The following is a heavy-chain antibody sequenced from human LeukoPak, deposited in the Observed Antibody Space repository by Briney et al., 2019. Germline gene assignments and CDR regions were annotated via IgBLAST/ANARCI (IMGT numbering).Heavy chain of an antibody. CDR2: INPDNADT. J-gene: IGHJ3*02. V-gene: IGHV1-2*02. CDR1: GYTFTGYY. CDR3: AIMGDTFDI. D-gene: IGHD2-8*01. Sequence: GASVKVSCKASGYTFTGYYMHWVRQAPGRGLEWMGSINPDNADTNYAQNFQGRVTMTRDTSLNTAYMDLSRLRSDDTAVYYCAIMGDTFDIWGQGTMVTVSS.